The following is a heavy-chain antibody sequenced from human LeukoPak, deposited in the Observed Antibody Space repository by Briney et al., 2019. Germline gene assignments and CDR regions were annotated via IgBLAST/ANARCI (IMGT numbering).Heavy chain of an antibody. Sequence: TGGSLRLSCAASGFTFSNAWMNWVRQAPGKGLEWVSTICGSGSCTYYADSVKGRFTISRDNSRNTLSLQMNSLRVEDAALYYCAKHDLSGSYFVYWGQGTLVTVSS. V-gene: IGHV3-23*01. CDR2: ICGSGSCT. CDR1: GFTFSNAW. CDR3: AKHDLSGSYFVY. D-gene: IGHD3-10*01. J-gene: IGHJ4*02.